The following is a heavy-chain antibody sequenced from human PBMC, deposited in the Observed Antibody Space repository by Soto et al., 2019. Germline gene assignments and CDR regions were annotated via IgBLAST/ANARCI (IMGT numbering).Heavy chain of an antibody. CDR3: ARRADSITMVRGVIIKAFDI. J-gene: IGHJ3*02. Sequence: SETLSLTCAVYGGSFSGYYWSWIRQPPGKGLEWIGEINHSGSTNYNPSLKSRVTISVDTSKNQFSLKLSSVTAADTAVYYCARRADSITMVRGVIIKAFDIRGQGTTVIVSS. V-gene: IGHV4-34*01. CDR1: GGSFSGYY. CDR2: INHSGST. D-gene: IGHD3-10*01.